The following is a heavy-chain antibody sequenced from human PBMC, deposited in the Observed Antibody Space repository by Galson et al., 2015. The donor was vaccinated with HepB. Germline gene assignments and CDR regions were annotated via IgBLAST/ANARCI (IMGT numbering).Heavy chain of an antibody. J-gene: IGHJ4*02. Sequence: SLRLSCAASGFTFSDYWMHWVRQAPGKGLLWVSYISADGTRTKYADSVKDRFTISRDNAKNTVYLQMNSLRAEDTAVYYCAREFAFGCGSYSNWGQGSLVTVSS. D-gene: IGHD6-19*01. CDR3: AREFAFGCGSYSN. CDR1: GFTFSDYW. CDR2: ISADGTRT. V-gene: IGHV3-74*01.